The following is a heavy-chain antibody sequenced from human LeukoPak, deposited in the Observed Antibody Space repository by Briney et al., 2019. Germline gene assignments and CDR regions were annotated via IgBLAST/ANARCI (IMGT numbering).Heavy chain of an antibody. J-gene: IGHJ1*01. CDR2: IYTSGST. Sequence: PSQTLSLTCTVSGGSISSGNYYWSWIRQPAGKGLEWIGHIYTSGSTNYNPSLKSRVTISVDTSKNQSSMKLSSVTAADTAVYYCAREGYDSLWGQGTLVTVSS. V-gene: IGHV4-61*09. D-gene: IGHD3-3*01. CDR3: AREGYDSL. CDR1: GGSISSGNYY.